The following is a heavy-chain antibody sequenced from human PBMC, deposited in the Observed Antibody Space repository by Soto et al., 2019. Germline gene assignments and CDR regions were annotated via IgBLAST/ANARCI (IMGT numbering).Heavy chain of an antibody. CDR3: ARSVRGVIITAHNWFDP. D-gene: IGHD3-10*02. J-gene: IGHJ5*02. CDR1: GDSITSNSYF. Sequence: SETLSLTCTVSGDSITSNSYFWAWIRQPPGKGLEWIGSIYYSGTAYYNPSLKSRVTISVDRSKNQFSLKLSSVTAADTAVYYCARSVRGVIITAHNWFDPWGQGTLVTVSS. V-gene: IGHV4-39*01. CDR2: IYYSGTA.